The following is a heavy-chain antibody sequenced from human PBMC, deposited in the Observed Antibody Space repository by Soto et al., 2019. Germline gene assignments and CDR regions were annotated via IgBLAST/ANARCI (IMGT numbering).Heavy chain of an antibody. V-gene: IGHV1-46*01. Sequence: ASVKVSCKAPADTFTSYYIHWVRQAPGHGLEWMGRINPNGGNTRYAQKFQGRITMTRDTSTSTAYMELRSLRSEDTAVYYCARSSAGDFGVVIVGSNWLDPWGQGSLVTVSS. J-gene: IGHJ5*02. CDR2: INPNGGNT. CDR1: ADTFTSYY. D-gene: IGHD3-3*01. CDR3: ARSSAGDFGVVIVGSNWLDP.